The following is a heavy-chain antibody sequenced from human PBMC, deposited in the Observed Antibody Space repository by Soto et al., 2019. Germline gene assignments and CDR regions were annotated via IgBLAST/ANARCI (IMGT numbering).Heavy chain of an antibody. J-gene: IGHJ6*03. Sequence: NPSETLSLTCTVSGGSTNSSHFSWAWIRQPSGKGLEWVGNIYCGGSTNYNPSLKSRVAIDTTKNQISLRLTSVTAADTAVYYCARGGGDYYMDVWDKGPTVTVSS. CDR2: IYCGGST. D-gene: IGHD3-16*01. CDR3: ARGGGDYYMDV. V-gene: IGHV4-39*01. CDR1: GGSTNSSHFS.